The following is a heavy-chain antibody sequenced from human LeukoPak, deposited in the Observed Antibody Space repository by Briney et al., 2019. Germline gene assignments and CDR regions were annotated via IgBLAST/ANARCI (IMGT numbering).Heavy chain of an antibody. J-gene: IGHJ3*02. CDR3: ARQGDSGRAFDI. D-gene: IGHD2-21*01. CDR2: IYYSGSI. Sequence: PSQTLSLTCPVSARSLSSCCYYWGWIRQPPGKGLEWIGSIYYSGSIYYNPSLKSRITIFIDTPKIQFSLKLSSVTATDTAVYYCARQGDSGRAFDIWGQGTVVTDSS. CDR1: ARSLSSCCYY. V-gene: IGHV4-39*01.